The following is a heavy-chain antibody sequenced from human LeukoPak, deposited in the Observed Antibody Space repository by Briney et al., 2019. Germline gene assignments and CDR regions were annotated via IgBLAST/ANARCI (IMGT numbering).Heavy chain of an antibody. D-gene: IGHD2-21*02. CDR3: TRGGGDL. CDR2: IKQDGSGE. J-gene: IGHJ4*01. Sequence: GGSLRLSCAASGFTFSSSWMGWVRQTPGKGLEWVANIKQDGSGETYVDSVTGRFTISRDNAKNSLYLQMNSLRVEDTSVYYCTRGGGDLWGQGTLVTVSS. V-gene: IGHV3-7*01. CDR1: GFTFSSSW.